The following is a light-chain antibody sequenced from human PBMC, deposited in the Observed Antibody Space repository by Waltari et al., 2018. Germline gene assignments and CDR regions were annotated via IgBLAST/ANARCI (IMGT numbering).Light chain of an antibody. CDR1: SNDIGDYNF. V-gene: IGLV2-11*01. CDR3: CSTSGRSNSVL. J-gene: IGLJ2*01. Sequence: QSALTQPRSVSGSPGQSVIISCSGTSNDIGDYNFVSWYRQFPGKAPKLIIYDVVQRPSGVTHRFSASKSGNTASLNISGLQVEDEATYFCCSTSGRSNSVLFGGGTELTVL. CDR2: DVV.